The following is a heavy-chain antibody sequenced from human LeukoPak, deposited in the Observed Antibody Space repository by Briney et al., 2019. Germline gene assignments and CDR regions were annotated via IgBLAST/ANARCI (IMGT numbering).Heavy chain of an antibody. D-gene: IGHD3-9*01. V-gene: IGHV3-23*01. CDR1: GFTFGSYA. Sequence: GGSLRLSCAASGFTFGSYAMSWVRQAPGKGLEWVSTISGSGGSTYYADSVKGRFTISRDNSKNTLYLQMNSLRAEDTAVYCCARDSQYDILTGYSAFDYWGQGTLVTVSS. J-gene: IGHJ4*02. CDR3: ARDSQYDILTGYSAFDY. CDR2: ISGSGGST.